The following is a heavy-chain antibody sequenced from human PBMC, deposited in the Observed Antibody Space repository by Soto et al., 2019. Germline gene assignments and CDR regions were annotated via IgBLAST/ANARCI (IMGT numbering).Heavy chain of an antibody. J-gene: IGHJ4*02. CDR2: ISSSGSTI. D-gene: IGHD3-22*01. CDR3: ARSHLYYDSSGYPDY. Sequence: VGSLRLSCAASGFSFSSYAMTWVRQAPGKGLEWVSYISSSGSTIYYADSVKGRFTISRDNAKNSLYLQMNSLRAEDTAVYYCARSHLYYDSSGYPDYWGQGTLVTVSS. CDR1: GFSFSSYA. V-gene: IGHV3-48*04.